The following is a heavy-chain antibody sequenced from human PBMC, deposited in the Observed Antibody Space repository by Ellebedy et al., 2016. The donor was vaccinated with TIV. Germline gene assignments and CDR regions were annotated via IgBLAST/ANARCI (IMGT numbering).Heavy chain of an antibody. V-gene: IGHV6-1*01. J-gene: IGHJ5*02. Sequence: SQTLSLTCVISADIVHPYIGRNSISQSPSRGLEWLGRPYYRSQWYNDYAVAVKRRITINPDTSKNRFSLQPNSVTPEDTAVYYCALSPRPCNNWFDPWGQGTLVTVSS. CDR3: ALSPRPCNNWFDP. D-gene: IGHD2-2*01. CDR2: PYYRSQWYN. CDR1: ADIVHPYIG.